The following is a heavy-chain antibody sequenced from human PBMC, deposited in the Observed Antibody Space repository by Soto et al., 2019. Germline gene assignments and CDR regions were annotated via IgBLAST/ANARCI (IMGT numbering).Heavy chain of an antibody. CDR1: GFTFASYH. CDR2: INPSSSHI. J-gene: IGHJ3*01. CDR3: ARGECGGVGCYLRRDAFDV. V-gene: IGHV3-21*02. D-gene: IGHD2-15*01. Sequence: EVQLVESGGGLVMPGGSLRLSCAASGFTFASYHMSWVRQAPGKGLDWVSSINPSSSHIYYADSVRGRFTISRDDSNNSLYLHMNSVRTEDVAIYYWARGECGGVGCYLRRDAFDVWGQGTTVMVSS.